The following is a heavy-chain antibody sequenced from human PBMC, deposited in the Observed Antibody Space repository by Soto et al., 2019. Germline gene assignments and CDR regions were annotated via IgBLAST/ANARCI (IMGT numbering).Heavy chain of an antibody. CDR1: GGSINSYY. J-gene: IGHJ5*02. V-gene: IGHV4-59*01. D-gene: IGHD6-13*01. CDR2: IYYSGST. Sequence: SETLSLTCTVSGGSINSYYWSWIRQPPGKGLEWIGYIYYSGSTNYNPSLKSRVTISVNTSKNQFSLKLSSVTAADTAVYYCGTQKVGGIAAAGTGGWFDPWGQGTLVTVSS. CDR3: GTQKVGGIAAAGTGGWFDP.